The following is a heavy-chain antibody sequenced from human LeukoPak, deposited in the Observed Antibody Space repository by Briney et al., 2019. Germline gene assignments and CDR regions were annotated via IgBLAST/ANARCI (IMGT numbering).Heavy chain of an antibody. J-gene: IGHJ5*02. Sequence: SETLSLTCTVSGGSISSGGYYWSWIRRHPGKGLEWIGYIYYSGSTYYNPSLKSRVTISVDTSKNQFSLKLSSVTAADTAVYYCARESPFYYDSSGYYRSVWFDPWGQGTLVTVSS. CDR3: ARESPFYYDSSGYYRSVWFDP. CDR1: GGSISSGGYY. CDR2: IYYSGST. V-gene: IGHV4-31*03. D-gene: IGHD3-22*01.